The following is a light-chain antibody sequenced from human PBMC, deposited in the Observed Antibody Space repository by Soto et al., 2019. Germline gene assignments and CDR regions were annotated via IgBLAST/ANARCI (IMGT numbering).Light chain of an antibody. J-gene: IGLJ3*02. CDR3: SSYAGSNNWV. Sequence: QSALTQPPSASGSPGQSVTISCTGTSSDVGGYNFVSWYQQNPGKAPKLMMFEVSKRPSWVPDRFSGSKSGNTASLTVSGLQAEDEADYYCSSYAGSNNWVFGGGTKLTVL. CDR1: SSDVGGYNF. CDR2: EVS. V-gene: IGLV2-8*01.